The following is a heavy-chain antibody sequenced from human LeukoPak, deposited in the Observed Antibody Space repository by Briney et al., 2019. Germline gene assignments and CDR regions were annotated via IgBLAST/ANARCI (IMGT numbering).Heavy chain of an antibody. CDR1: GGSITSYY. Sequence: SETLSLTCTVSGGSITSYYWTWIRQPPGKGLEWIGYIYYSGSTSYNPSLKSRVTISVDTSKNQFSLKLSSVTAAETAVYYCARGGVNYKIAGPWGQGALVTVSS. CDR2: IYYSGST. CDR3: ARGGVNYKIAGP. D-gene: IGHD3-10*01. V-gene: IGHV4-59*01. J-gene: IGHJ5*02.